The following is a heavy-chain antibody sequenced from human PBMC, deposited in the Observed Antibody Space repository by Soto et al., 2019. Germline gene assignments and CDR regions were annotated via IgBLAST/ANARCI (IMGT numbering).Heavy chain of an antibody. J-gene: IGHJ6*02. Sequence: GSLRLSCAASGFTFSSYSMNWVRQAPGKGLEWVSSISSSSSYIYYADSVKGRFTISRDNAKNSLYLKMNSLRAEDTAVYYCARVRQTTHYYYYYGMDVWGQGTTVTVSS. CDR3: ARVRQTTHYYYYYGMDV. D-gene: IGHD1-1*01. CDR1: GFTFSSYS. CDR2: ISSSSSYI. V-gene: IGHV3-21*01.